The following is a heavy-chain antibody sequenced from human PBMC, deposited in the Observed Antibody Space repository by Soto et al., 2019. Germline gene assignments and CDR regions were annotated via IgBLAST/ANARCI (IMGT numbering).Heavy chain of an antibody. D-gene: IGHD1-26*01. J-gene: IGHJ4*02. CDR3: VRLGIGWEFPFDY. V-gene: IGHV4-61*08. CDR2: IYHSGST. CDR1: GGSVSNDAYY. Sequence: QVQLQESGPGLVKPSETLSLTCIVSGGSVSNDAYYWSWIRQPPGKGLEWIGYIYHSGSTYYNPSLKSRVTISADPSANQFSLKVSSVTAADTAVYYCVRLGIGWEFPFDYWGQGTLVNVSS.